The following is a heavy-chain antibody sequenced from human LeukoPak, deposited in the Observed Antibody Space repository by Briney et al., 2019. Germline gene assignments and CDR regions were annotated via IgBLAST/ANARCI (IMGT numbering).Heavy chain of an antibody. D-gene: IGHD3-22*01. J-gene: IGHJ4*02. CDR2: ISGSGGST. CDR3: AKGRSGITMIVVVITGHPFDY. V-gene: IGHV3-23*01. CDR1: GFTFSSYA. Sequence: GGFLRLSCAASGFTFSSYAMSWVRQAPGKGLEWVSAISGSGGSTYYADSVKGRFTISRDNSKNTLYLQMNSQRAEDTAVYYCAKGRSGITMIVVVITGHPFDYWGQGTLVTVSS.